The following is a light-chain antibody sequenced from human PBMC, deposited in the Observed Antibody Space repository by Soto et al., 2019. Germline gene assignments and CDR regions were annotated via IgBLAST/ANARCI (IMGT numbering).Light chain of an antibody. CDR3: QQSYSILRT. J-gene: IGKJ3*01. V-gene: IGKV1-39*01. CDR2: AAS. CDR1: QSISSY. Sequence: DIQMTQSPSSLSASVGDRVTITCRASQSISSYLNWYQQKPGKAPKLLIYAASSLQSGVPSRFSGSGSVTDFTLTITSLQPEDFATYYCQQSYSILRTFGPGTKVDIK.